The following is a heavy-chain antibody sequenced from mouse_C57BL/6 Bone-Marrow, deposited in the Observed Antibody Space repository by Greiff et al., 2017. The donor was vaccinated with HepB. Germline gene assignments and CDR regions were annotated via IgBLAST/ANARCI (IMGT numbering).Heavy chain of an antibody. CDR3: ARLGSTMSFDY. D-gene: IGHD2-4*01. V-gene: IGHV5-12*01. CDR1: GFTFSDYY. J-gene: IGHJ2*01. Sequence: EVKVVESGGGLVQPGGSLKLSCAASGFTFSDYYMYWVRQTPEKRLEWVAYISNGGGSTYYPDTVKGRFTISRDNAKNTLYLQMSRLKSEDTAMYYCARLGSTMSFDYWGQGTTLTVSS. CDR2: ISNGGGST.